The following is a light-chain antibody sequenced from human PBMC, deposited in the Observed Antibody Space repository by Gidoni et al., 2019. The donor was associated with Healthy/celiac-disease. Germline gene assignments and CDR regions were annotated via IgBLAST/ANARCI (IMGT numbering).Light chain of an antibody. Sequence: IQMTQSPSSLSESVGDRVTITCQASQDISNYLNWYQQKPGKAPKLLIYDASNLETGVPSRCSGSGSGTDFTFTISSLQPEDIATYYCQQYDNLPLTFGGGTKVEIK. CDR2: DAS. V-gene: IGKV1-33*01. J-gene: IGKJ4*01. CDR1: QDISNY. CDR3: QQYDNLPLT.